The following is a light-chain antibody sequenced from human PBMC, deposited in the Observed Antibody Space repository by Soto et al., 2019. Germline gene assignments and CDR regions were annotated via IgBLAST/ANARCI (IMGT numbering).Light chain of an antibody. J-gene: IGKJ2*01. CDR3: KQYKKWPPYT. CDR1: QSVNTN. V-gene: IGKV3-15*01. CDR2: AAS. Sequence: EIVMTQSPATLSVSPGEIVTLSCRAIQSVNTNLAWFQQGPGRAPRLLIYAASTRATGIPARFSGSRSGTEFTPTINSLQSDDRAVYYCKQYKKWPPYTFGRGTKLEIK.